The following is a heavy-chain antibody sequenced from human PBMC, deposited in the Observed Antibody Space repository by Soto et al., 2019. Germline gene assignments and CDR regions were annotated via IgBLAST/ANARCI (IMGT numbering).Heavy chain of an antibody. D-gene: IGHD4-17*01. J-gene: IGHJ4*02. CDR3: ARWDYGVYARFDY. CDR2: MNPNSGNT. CDR1: GYTFTSHD. Sequence: QVQLVQSGTEGKKPGASVKVSCKASGYTFTSHDINWVRQGTGQGLEWMGWMNPNSGNTGYAQKFQGRVTMTRNTSISTAYMELSSLRSEDTAVYYCARWDYGVYARFDYWGQGTLVTVSS. V-gene: IGHV1-8*01.